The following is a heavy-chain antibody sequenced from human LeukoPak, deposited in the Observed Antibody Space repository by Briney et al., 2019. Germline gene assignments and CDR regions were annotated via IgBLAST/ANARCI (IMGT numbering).Heavy chain of an antibody. V-gene: IGHV1-58*02. CDR2: IVVGSGKT. J-gene: IGHJ4*02. Sequence: SVKVSCKASGFTFTSSAMQWVRQARGQRLEWIGWIVVGSGKTNYAQKFQERVTITRDMSTSTAYMELSGLRSEETAVYYCAADKGYCGGDCFSYWGQETLVTVSS. CDR1: GFTFTSSA. D-gene: IGHD2-21*02. CDR3: AADKGYCGGDCFSY.